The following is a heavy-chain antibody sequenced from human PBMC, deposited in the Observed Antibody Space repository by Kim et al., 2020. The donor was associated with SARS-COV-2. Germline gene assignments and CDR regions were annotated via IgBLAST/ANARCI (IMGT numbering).Heavy chain of an antibody. CDR2: ISAYNGDT. Sequence: ASVKVSCKASGYSFTNFGINWVRQAPGQGLEWMGWISAYNGDTNYAEKSRGRFTMTTDTSTSTAHMELRSLRSDDTAVYYCARGSRTTGYDYWDRETWSPSPQ. V-gene: IGHV1-18*01. CDR3: ARGSRTTGYDY. D-gene: IGHD3-9*01. CDR1: GYSFTNFG. J-gene: IGHJ4*02.